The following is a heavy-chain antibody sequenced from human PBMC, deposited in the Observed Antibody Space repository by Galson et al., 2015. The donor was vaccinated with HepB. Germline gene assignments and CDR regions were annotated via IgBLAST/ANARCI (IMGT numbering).Heavy chain of an antibody. CDR1: GFTFSSYG. CDR2: IWYDGSNK. J-gene: IGHJ3*02. V-gene: IGHV3-33*01. D-gene: IGHD6-19*01. CDR3: ARARRAVARTEAFDI. Sequence: SLRLSCAASGFTFSSYGMHWVRQAPGKGLEWVAVIWYDGSNKYYADSVKGRFTISRDNSKNTLYLQMNSLRAEDKAVYYCARARRAVARTEAFDIWGQGTMVTVSS.